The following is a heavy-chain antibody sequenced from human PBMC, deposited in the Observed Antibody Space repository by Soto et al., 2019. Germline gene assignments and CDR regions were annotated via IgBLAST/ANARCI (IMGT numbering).Heavy chain of an antibody. D-gene: IGHD5-18*01. Sequence: QLQLQESGPGLVKPSETLSLTCTVSGVSISSSSYYWGWIRQPPGKGLEWIGSIHYSGNTYYNPSLKSRVTISVDTSKNQFSLKVRSVTAADTAVYYCARLFHVDTAMTLNHYWGPGTLVTVSS. CDR1: GVSISSSSYY. CDR3: ARLFHVDTAMTLNHY. V-gene: IGHV4-39*01. CDR2: IHYSGNT. J-gene: IGHJ4*02.